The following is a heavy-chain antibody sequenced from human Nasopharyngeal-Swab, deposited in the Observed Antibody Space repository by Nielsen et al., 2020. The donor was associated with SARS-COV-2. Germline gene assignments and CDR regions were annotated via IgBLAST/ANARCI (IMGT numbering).Heavy chain of an antibody. D-gene: IGHD3/OR15-3a*01. V-gene: IGHV3-30*18. CDR2: ISYDERNK. Sequence: GGSLRLSCAASGFTFSNDWMSWFRQAPGKGLEWVEAISYDERNKYYADSVKGRFTSSRDISRNTLHLQMISLKGEDTAVFYCTKDKRGSWTIDYWGQGTLVIVPS. CDR3: TKDKRGSWTIDY. J-gene: IGHJ4*02. CDR1: GFTFSNDW.